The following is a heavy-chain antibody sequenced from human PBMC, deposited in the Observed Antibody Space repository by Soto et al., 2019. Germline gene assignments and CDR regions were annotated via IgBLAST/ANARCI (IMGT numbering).Heavy chain of an antibody. CDR1: GFTYDDYD. CDR3: AKGRGGSDGGDSFDY. CDR2: ISWNSGRT. Sequence: EVQLVESGGGLVQPGRSLRLSCAASGFTYDDYDMHWVRQAPGKGLEWVSAISWNSGRTAYADSVKGRFTISRDNAKNSLYLQMNSLRAEDTALYHCAKGRGGSDGGDSFDYWGQVTLVTVSS. D-gene: IGHD1-26*01. V-gene: IGHV3-9*01. J-gene: IGHJ4*02.